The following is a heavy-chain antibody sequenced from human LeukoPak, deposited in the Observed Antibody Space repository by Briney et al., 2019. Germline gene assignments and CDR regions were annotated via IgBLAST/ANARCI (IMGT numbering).Heavy chain of an antibody. Sequence: SETLSLTCTVSGGSISSYYWSWIRQPPGKGLEWIGYIYSSGSTNYNPSLKSRVTISVDTSKNQFSLKLSSVTAADTAVYYCARGDYYDSGIWYYFDYWGQGTLVTVSS. V-gene: IGHV4-59*01. J-gene: IGHJ4*02. CDR3: ARGDYYDSGIWYYFDY. D-gene: IGHD3-22*01. CDR2: IYSSGST. CDR1: GGSISSYY.